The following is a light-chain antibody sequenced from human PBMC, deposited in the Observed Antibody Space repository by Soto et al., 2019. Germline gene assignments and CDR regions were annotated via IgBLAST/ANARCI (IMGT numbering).Light chain of an antibody. CDR2: DVT. J-gene: IGLJ3*02. CDR1: SSDVGGYNY. CDR3: RSDVGSNNLGV. V-gene: IGLV2-8*01. Sequence: QSALTKPPSASGSPGQSVAISCTGTSSDVGGYNYVSWYQPHPGKAPKLMIYDVTKRASGVPDRFSGTKSGNTASLTVSGRQVVEEADYYCRSDVGSNNLGVFGGGTTLTLL.